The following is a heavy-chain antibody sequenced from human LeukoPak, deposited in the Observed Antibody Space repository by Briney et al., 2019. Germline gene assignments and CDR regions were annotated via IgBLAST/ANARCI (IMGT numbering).Heavy chain of an antibody. V-gene: IGHV1-18*01. Sequence: ASVKVSCKASGYTFTSYGISWVRQAPGQGLEWMGWISAYNGNTNYAQKLQGRVTMTTDTSTSTAYMELRSLRSDDTAMYYCARDNPLRFLEWLSPSVYYYYGMDVWGQGTTVTVSS. CDR2: ISAYNGNT. D-gene: IGHD3-3*01. J-gene: IGHJ6*02. CDR1: GYTFTSYG. CDR3: ARDNPLRFLEWLSPSVYYYYGMDV.